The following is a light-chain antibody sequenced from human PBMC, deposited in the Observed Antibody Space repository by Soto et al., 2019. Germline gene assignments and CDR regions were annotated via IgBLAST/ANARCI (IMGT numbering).Light chain of an antibody. CDR3: QQYYRSSIT. J-gene: IGKJ5*01. Sequence: DIEMTQSPSTLSASVGDRVTITCRASQSLNNYLAWYQQKPGKAPKLLIYDASTLERGVPSRFSGTGSGTEFTLTISSLQPDDFATYYCQQYYRSSITFGQGTRPEVK. V-gene: IGKV1-5*01. CDR1: QSLNNY. CDR2: DAS.